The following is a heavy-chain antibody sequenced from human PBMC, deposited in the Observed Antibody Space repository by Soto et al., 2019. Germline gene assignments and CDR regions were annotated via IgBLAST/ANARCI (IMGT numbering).Heavy chain of an antibody. CDR3: ARAGVVMAATPWD. D-gene: IGHD2-15*01. J-gene: IGHJ4*02. CDR1: GFTFSDFW. CDR2: INQDGSET. Sequence: GGSLRLSCAASGFTFSDFWMTWVRQAPGKGLEWVAHINQDGSETYYVDSLKGRFTISRDNGDNSLYLKINSLRVEDTAAYYCARAGVVMAATPWDWGQGTQVTVSS. V-gene: IGHV3-7*01.